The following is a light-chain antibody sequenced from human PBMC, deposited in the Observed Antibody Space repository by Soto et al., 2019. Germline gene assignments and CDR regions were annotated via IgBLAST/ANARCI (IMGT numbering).Light chain of an antibody. J-gene: IGLJ2*01. V-gene: IGLV2-11*01. Sequence: QSALTQPRSVSGSPGQSVTISCTGTSSDVGGYNYVSWYQHHPGKAPKLIIYDVRKRPSGVPDRFSGSKSGNTASLNISGLQAEDESDYYCSSYTSSSTLIFGGGTKLTVL. CDR1: SSDVGGYNY. CDR2: DVR. CDR3: SSYTSSSTLI.